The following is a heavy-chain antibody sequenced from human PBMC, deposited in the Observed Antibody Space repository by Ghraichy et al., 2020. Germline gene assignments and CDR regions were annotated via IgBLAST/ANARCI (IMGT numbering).Heavy chain of an antibody. V-gene: IGHV4-59*01. CDR1: GGSIGTFY. D-gene: IGHD2-15*01. CDR3: ARSRFCSGATCYEDFNFFAP. Sequence: GSLSLTCTVSGGSIGTFYWSWLRQPPGKGLEWIGHIFYTGSTNYNPSLKSRLTISVDTSRNQFSLNLKSVTAADTAVYYCARSRFCSGATCYEDFNFFAPWGQGTRVTVAS. J-gene: IGHJ5*02. CDR2: IFYTGST.